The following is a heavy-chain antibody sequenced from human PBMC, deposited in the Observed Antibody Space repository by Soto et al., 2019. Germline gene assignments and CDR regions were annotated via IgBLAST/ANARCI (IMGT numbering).Heavy chain of an antibody. CDR2: MYYSGSP. J-gene: IGHJ6*02. Sequence: NPSETLSLTCTVSGGSIRSYYWSWIRQSPGKGLEWIGYMYYSGSPKYSPSLKSRVTISIDTSKNQFALKLNSVTAADTAVYYCARHTITATGDVVYHYYGMDVWGQGTTVTVSS. CDR3: ARHTITATGDVVYHYYGMDV. CDR1: GGSIRSYY. V-gene: IGHV4-59*01. D-gene: IGHD6-13*01.